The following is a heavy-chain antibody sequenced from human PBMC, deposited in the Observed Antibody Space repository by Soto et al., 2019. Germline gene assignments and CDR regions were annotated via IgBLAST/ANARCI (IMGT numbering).Heavy chain of an antibody. CDR2: IYSSGST. V-gene: IGHV4-59*01. J-gene: IGHJ6*02. CDR3: ARDYPYFTVTSSGGMDV. D-gene: IGHD4-17*01. CDR1: GGSIGNYY. Sequence: SETLSLTCTVSGGSIGNYYCIWIRHPPFKGLEWIVYIYSSGSTNYNPSLKSRVTISIDTSKNQFSLKLRSVSAADTAVYYCARDYPYFTVTSSGGMDVWGQGTTVTVSS.